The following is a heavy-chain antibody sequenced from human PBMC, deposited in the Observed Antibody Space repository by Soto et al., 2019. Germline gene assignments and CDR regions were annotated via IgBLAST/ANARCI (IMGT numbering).Heavy chain of an antibody. V-gene: IGHV3-23*01. CDR1: GFTFSSYA. J-gene: IGHJ4*02. D-gene: IGHD5-12*01. CDR3: AKNSVATIRLGYDY. Sequence: EVQLLESGGGLVQPGGSLRLSCAASGFTFSSYAMSWVRQAPGKGLEWVSAISGSGGSTYYADSVKGRFTISRDKSMKTLSVQMNSLRAEGTAVYYCAKNSVATIRLGYDYWGQGPLVTVSS. CDR2: ISGSGGST.